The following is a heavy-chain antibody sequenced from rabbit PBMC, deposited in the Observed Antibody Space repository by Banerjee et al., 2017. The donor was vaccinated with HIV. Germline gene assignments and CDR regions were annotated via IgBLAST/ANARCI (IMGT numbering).Heavy chain of an antibody. CDR1: GFDLINYYF. Sequence: QSLEESGGDLVKPGASLTLTCTASGFDLINYYFMCWVRQAPGKGLEWIACIETGGNGRTWYASWAKGRFTISKTSSTTVTLQMTSLTAADTATYFCARSDSAYIGFGLWGPGTLVTVS. CDR3: ARSDSAYIGFGL. J-gene: IGHJ4*01. V-gene: IGHV1S40*01. D-gene: IGHD1-1*01. CDR2: IETGGNGRT.